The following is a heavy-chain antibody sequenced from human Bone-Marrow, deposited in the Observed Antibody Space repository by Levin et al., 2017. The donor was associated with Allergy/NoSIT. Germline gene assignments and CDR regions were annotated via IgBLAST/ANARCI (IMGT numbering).Heavy chain of an antibody. CDR2: ISYDGSNK. CDR1: GFTFSSYA. D-gene: IGHD5-18*01. CDR3: ARDSGRDTAMAYGEFDY. J-gene: IGHJ4*02. Sequence: LPGGSLRLSCAASGFTFSSYAMHWVRQAPGKGLEWVAVISYDGSNKYYADSVKGRFTISRDNSKNTLYLQMNSLRAEDTAVYYCARDSGRDTAMAYGEFDYWGQGTLVTVSS. V-gene: IGHV3-30*04.